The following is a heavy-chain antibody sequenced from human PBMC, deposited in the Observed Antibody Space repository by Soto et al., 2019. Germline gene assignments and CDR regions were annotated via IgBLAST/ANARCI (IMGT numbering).Heavy chain of an antibody. V-gene: IGHV4-34*01. CDR2: VNHSGEA. CDR1: GGSFRNYY. Sequence: SETLSLTCGVYGGSFRNYYWIWVRQPPGKGLEWIGEVNHSGEATYNPSLQSRITISLDTSNNQFSLKMTSVTAADTAMYFCTRAERFLISWFDPWGHVTQVTVS. D-gene: IGHD2-21*01. J-gene: IGHJ5*02. CDR3: TRAERFLISWFDP.